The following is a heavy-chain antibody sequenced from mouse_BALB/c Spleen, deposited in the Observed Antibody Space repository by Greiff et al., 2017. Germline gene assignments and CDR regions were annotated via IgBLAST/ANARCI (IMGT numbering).Heavy chain of an antibody. CDR2: IYPGGGYT. CDR1: GYTFTNYW. CDR3: ARWDGNYWYFDV. V-gene: IGHV1-63*02. J-gene: IGHJ1*01. Sequence: QVQLQQSGAELVRPGTSVKISCKASGYTFTNYWLGWVKQRPGHGLEWIGDIYPGGGYTNYNEKFKGKATLTADTSSSTAYMQLSSLTSEDSAVYFCARWDGNYWYFDVWGAGTTVTVSS. D-gene: IGHD2-1*01.